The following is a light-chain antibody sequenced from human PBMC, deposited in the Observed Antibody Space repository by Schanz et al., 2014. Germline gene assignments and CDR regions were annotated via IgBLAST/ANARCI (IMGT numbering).Light chain of an antibody. CDR1: SSNIGKYY. V-gene: IGLV1-51*01. Sequence: QSALTQPPSFSAAPGQKVTISCSGSSSNIGKYYVSWYQQFPGTVPKLLIYDNDKRPSGIADRFSGSKSGASATLVITGLQTGDEADYHCGTWDSSLRVVLFGGGTKLTVL. CDR2: DND. CDR3: GTWDSSLRVVL. J-gene: IGLJ2*01.